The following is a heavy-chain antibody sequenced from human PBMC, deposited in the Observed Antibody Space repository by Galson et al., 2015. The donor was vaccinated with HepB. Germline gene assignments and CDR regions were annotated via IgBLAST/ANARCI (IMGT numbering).Heavy chain of an antibody. D-gene: IGHD6-25*01. J-gene: IGHJ6*02. CDR3: AKGPYPISSCYWCMDV. V-gene: IGHV3-23*01. Sequence: SLKLSCAASGFTFSSYAMSWVRQAPGKGLEWVSAISASGGSTYYAHYVKGRFTITADKSKNTMYLQLNSLRAEDTAVYYCAKGPYPISSCYWCMDVWGQGTTVTVSS. CDR1: GFTFSSYA. CDR2: ISASGGST.